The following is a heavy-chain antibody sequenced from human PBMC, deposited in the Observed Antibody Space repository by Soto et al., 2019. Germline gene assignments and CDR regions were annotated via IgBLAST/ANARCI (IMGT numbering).Heavy chain of an antibody. CDR1: GFTFNNYA. Sequence: PGGSLRLSCAASGFTFNNYAMSWVRQAPGKGLEWVSAISSSGYSTYYADSVKGRFTISRDNSKNTLYLQMNSLRAEDTAVYYCGAVAGTGYFDYWGQGTLVTVSS. V-gene: IGHV3-23*01. D-gene: IGHD6-19*01. CDR3: GAVAGTGYFDY. J-gene: IGHJ4*02. CDR2: ISSSGYST.